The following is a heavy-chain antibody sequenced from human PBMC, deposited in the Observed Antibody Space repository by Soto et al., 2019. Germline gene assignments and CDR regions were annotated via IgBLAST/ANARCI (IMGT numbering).Heavy chain of an antibody. J-gene: IGHJ4*02. Sequence: QVQLQQWGAGLLKPSETLSLNCAVNGGSLSGYCWSWIRQPPGKGLEWIGEIKDGGSTNYSPSLKSRATISSDTSNNQFSLRLNSVTAADTGVYYCARGQEGVVATHWDQGTLVTVSS. V-gene: IGHV4-34*01. CDR3: ARGQEGVVATH. CDR1: GGSLSGYC. CDR2: IKDGGST. D-gene: IGHD5-12*01.